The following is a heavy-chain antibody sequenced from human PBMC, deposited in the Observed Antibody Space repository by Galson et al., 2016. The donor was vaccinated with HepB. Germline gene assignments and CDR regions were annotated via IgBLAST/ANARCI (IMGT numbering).Heavy chain of an antibody. CDR2: INPSSGDT. V-gene: IGHV1-2*02. D-gene: IGHD1-7*01. CDR1: GYTFTGYY. Sequence: SVKVSCKASGYTFTGYYIHWVRQAPGQGPEWMGWINPSSGDTNYPQRFRGRVTMTRDTSSSTTYMELSRLRSDDTAVYYCARDFQRGGWNLFDYWGQGALVTGSS. CDR3: ARDFQRGGWNLFDY. J-gene: IGHJ4*02.